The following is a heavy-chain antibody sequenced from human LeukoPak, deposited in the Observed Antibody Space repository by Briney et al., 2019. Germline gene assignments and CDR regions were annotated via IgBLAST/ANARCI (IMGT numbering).Heavy chain of an antibody. Sequence: PGGSLRLSCAASGFTFSTNSMNWVRQAPGKGLEWVSSISSGNSYIYYADSVKGRFTISRDNAKNSLYLQMNSLRADDTAVYYCATTTRGSSGDYWGQGTLVTVSS. CDR2: ISSGNSYI. D-gene: IGHD6-19*01. CDR3: ATTTRGSSGDY. V-gene: IGHV3-21*01. CDR1: GFTFSTNS. J-gene: IGHJ4*02.